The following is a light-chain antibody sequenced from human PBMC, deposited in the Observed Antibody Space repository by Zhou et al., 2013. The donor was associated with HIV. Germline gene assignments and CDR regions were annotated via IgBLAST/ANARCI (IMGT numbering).Light chain of an antibody. CDR2: AAS. CDR1: ESIINY. V-gene: IGKV1-39*01. J-gene: IGKJ2*01. CDR3: QQSYSSLPYT. Sequence: DIQMTQSPSSLSASVGDRVTITCRASESIINYLNWYQQKPGKAPKLLIYAASSLQSGVPLRFSGTGSGTDFTLTISNLQPEDFATYFCQQSYSSLPYTFGQGTKLEIK.